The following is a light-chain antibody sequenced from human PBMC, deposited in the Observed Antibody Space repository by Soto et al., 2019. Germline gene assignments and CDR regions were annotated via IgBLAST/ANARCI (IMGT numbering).Light chain of an antibody. J-gene: IGLJ3*02. V-gene: IGLV2-14*01. CDR3: TSHTADTTLWV. Sequence: SVLTKPACVSGSPGQSITLSCPGTASDIGNYNYVSCYQQNPGKAPKLIIYGVSNRPAGVSNRFSGSKSGNAASLTIAGLQAEHEADYYCTSHTADTTLWVFGRGTK. CDR2: GVS. CDR1: ASDIGNYNY.